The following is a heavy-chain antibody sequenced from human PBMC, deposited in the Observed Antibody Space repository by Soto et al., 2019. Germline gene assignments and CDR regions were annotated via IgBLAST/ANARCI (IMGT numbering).Heavy chain of an antibody. V-gene: IGHV3-23*01. CDR1: GFTFINYA. Sequence: RLSCAGSGFTFINYAMTWVRQAPGKGLEWVSSISNRGSDTYYVDSVKGRFTISRDNSKNTLYLQMNSLRAEDTAVYYCATDTHSTSWSFWGQGTLGTVS. CDR2: ISNRGSDT. J-gene: IGHJ4*02. D-gene: IGHD6-13*01. CDR3: ATDTHSTSWSF.